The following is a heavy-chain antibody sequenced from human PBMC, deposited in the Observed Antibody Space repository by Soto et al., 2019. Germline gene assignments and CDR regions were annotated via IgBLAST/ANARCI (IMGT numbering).Heavy chain of an antibody. D-gene: IGHD3-10*01. CDR2: SYYSGTT. J-gene: IGHJ4*02. CDR1: GGSISSSSYY. V-gene: IGHV4-39*01. CDR3: ASLGVRGVIMARGSY. Sequence: SESRSRTWTVAGGSISSSSYYWGWIRQQPGKGLEWIGRSYYSGTTYCNPSLKRRVTICGDTAKNKFSLKQNSVTAADTAAQYCASLGVRGVIMARGSYWGQGTLVTVSS.